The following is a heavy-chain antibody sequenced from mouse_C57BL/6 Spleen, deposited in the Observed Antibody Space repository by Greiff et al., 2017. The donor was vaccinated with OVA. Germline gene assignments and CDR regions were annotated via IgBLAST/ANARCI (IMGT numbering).Heavy chain of an antibody. V-gene: IGHV1-82*01. CDR2: IYPGDGDT. CDR3: ARPSITTVVAFDY. Sequence: VQLQQSGPELVKPGASVKISCKASGYAFSSSWMNWVKQRPGKGLEWIGRIYPGDGDTNYNGKFKGKATLTADKSSSTAYMQLSSLTSEDSAVYFCARPSITTVVAFDYWGQGTTLTVSS. D-gene: IGHD1-1*01. J-gene: IGHJ2*01. CDR1: GYAFSSSW.